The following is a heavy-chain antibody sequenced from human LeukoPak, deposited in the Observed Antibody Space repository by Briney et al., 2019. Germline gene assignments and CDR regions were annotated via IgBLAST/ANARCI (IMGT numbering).Heavy chain of an antibody. J-gene: IGHJ4*02. V-gene: IGHV3-23*01. CDR3: ARDSATYYDSSGYYFSPFSV. Sequence: GGSLRLSCAASGFTFSSYAMSWVRQAPGKGLEWVSAISGSGGSTYYADSVKGRFTISRDNSKNTLYLQMNSLRAEDTAVYYCARDSATYYDSSGYYFSPFSVWGQGTLVTVSS. CDR2: ISGSGGST. D-gene: IGHD3-22*01. CDR1: GFTFSSYA.